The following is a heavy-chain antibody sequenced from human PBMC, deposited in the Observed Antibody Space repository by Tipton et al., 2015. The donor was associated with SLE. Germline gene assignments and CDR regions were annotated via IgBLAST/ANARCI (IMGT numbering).Heavy chain of an antibody. CDR3: ARDRGPISA. J-gene: IGHJ3*01. CDR2: ISRGGSTI. CDR1: GFTFSDYY. V-gene: IGHV3-11*04. Sequence: QLAQSGGGLVKPGGSLRLSCEVSGFTFSDYYMTWIRQAPGKGLEWVSYISRGGSTIYYADSVKGRFTISRDNAKNSLYLQMNSLRAEDTAMYYCARDRGPISAWGQGTVVIVSS. D-gene: IGHD3-10*01.